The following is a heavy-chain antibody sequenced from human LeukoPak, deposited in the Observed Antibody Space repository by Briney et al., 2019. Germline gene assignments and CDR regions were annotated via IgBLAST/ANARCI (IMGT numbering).Heavy chain of an antibody. CDR1: GFTFSSFA. CDR3: AKEENYYDSSGYRHNAY. Sequence: SGGSLRLSCAASGFTFSSFAMSWVRQAPGKGLEWVSAISTGGDSTYYPDSVKGPFTISRDNSKNTLSLQMNSLRAEDTAVYYCAKEENYYDSSGYRHNAYWGQGTLVTVSS. CDR2: ISTGGDST. J-gene: IGHJ4*02. V-gene: IGHV3-23*01. D-gene: IGHD3-22*01.